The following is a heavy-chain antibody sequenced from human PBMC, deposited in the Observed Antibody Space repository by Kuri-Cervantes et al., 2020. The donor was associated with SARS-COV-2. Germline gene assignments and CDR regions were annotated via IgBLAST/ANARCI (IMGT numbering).Heavy chain of an antibody. V-gene: IGHV1-69*13. CDR3: ARDCSGTDCNVIVYALSD. CDR2: IIPILGTA. Sequence: SVKVSCKASGGTFSSYAISWVRQAPGQGLEWMGGIIPILGTANYAQKFQGRVTITADESTSTAYMELSSLRSDDTAMYYCARDCSGTDCNVIVYALSDWGQGTLVTVSS. D-gene: IGHD2-8*01. J-gene: IGHJ4*02. CDR1: GGTFSSYA.